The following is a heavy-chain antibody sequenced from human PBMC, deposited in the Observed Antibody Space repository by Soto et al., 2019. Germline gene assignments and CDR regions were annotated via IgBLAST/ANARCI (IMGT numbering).Heavy chain of an antibody. CDR2: IYYGGRT. J-gene: IGHJ6*03. V-gene: IGHV4-59*01. Sequence: PSETLPPTWTVSGDSISRYYWIWIRQPTGRGLERFAYIYYGGRTNYNPSLKSRVTMSVDTSKIQFSLKLSSVTAAETAVYCCAGVEGGPSSSYIYYYYYYMDVWGKWTTVTVSS. D-gene: IGHD6-13*01. CDR1: GDSISRYY. CDR3: AGVEGGPSSSYIYYYYYYMDV.